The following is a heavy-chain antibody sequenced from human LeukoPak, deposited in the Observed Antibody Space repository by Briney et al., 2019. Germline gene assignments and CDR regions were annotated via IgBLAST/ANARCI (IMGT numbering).Heavy chain of an antibody. CDR2: ISGSGGST. CDR1: GFTFSNYA. J-gene: IGHJ4*02. CDR3: ARAYSYGRIFDY. D-gene: IGHD5-18*01. Sequence: GGSLRLSCAASGFTFSNYAMSWVRQAPGKGLEWVSGISGSGGSTYYADSVGRFSISRDNAKNSLYLQMNSLRAEDTAVYYCARAYSYGRIFDYWGQGTLVTVSS. V-gene: IGHV3-23*01.